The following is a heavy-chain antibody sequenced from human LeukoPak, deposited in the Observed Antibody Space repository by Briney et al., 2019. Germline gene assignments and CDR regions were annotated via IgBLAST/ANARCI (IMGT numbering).Heavy chain of an antibody. D-gene: IGHD3-16*02. CDR2: MNPNSGNT. Sequence: GSSVKVSCKASGYTFTSYDINWVRQATGQGVEWMGWMNPNSGNTGYAQKFQGRVTMTRNTSISTDYMELSSLRAEETAGYYCSRVPQYDYVWLSYRTFDYWGQGTLVTVSS. J-gene: IGHJ4*02. CDR1: GYTFTSYD. CDR3: SRVPQYDYVWLSYRTFDY. V-gene: IGHV1-8*01.